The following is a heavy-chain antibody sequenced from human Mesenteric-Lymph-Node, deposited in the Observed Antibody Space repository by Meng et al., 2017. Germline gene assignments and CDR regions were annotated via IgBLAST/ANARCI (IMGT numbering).Heavy chain of an antibody. CDR3: SDRGSRSSRDYFDS. CDR2: IYWDDDK. CDR1: GFSLSTSGVG. V-gene: IGHV2-5*02. D-gene: IGHD6-6*01. Sequence: QITLKEAGHSLVKHTQTPTLTCTFSGFSLSTSGVGVGWIRQLPGKALEWLALIYWDDDKRYSPSLKSRLTITKDSAKNQVVLTMTNMDPMDTGTYYCSDRGSRSSRDYFDSWGQGILVTVSS. J-gene: IGHJ4*02.